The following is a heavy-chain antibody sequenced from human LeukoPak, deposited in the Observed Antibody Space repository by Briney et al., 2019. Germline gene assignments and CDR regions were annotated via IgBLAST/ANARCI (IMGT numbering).Heavy chain of an antibody. Sequence: GGSLRLSCAASGFTFSSYWMHWVRQAPGKGLVWVSRINSDGSSTSYADSVKGRFTISRDNAKNTLYLQMSSLRAEDTAVYYCARDPPMYSGSYYTYYYFDYWGQGTLVTVSS. V-gene: IGHV3-74*01. D-gene: IGHD1-26*01. J-gene: IGHJ4*02. CDR3: ARDPPMYSGSYYTYYYFDY. CDR1: GFTFSSYW. CDR2: INSDGSST.